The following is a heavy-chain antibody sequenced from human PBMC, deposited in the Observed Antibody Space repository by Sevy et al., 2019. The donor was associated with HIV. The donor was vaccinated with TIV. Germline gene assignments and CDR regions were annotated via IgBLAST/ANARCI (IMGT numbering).Heavy chain of an antibody. D-gene: IGHD3-16*01. V-gene: IGHV1-46*01. CDR2: INPSGGRT. CDR3: ARDGRGSFWFDP. CDR1: GYTFTSYY. J-gene: IGHJ5*01. Sequence: ASVEVSCKASGYTFTSYYMHWVRQAPGQGLEWMGIINPSGGRTSYAQKFQGRVTMTRDTSTGTVYMELSSLRSEDTAVYYCARDGRGSFWFDPWGQGTLVTVSS.